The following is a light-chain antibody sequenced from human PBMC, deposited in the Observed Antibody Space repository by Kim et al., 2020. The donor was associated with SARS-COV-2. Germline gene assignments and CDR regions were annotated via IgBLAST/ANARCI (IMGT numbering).Light chain of an antibody. J-gene: IGLJ3*02. CDR3: QTWDSNNDHRV. Sequence: TCGGNNIGSKNVHWYQQKPGQAPVLVMYYNNDRPSGIPERVSGSNSENTATLTISRVEAGDEADYYCQTWDSNNDHRVFGGGTQLTVL. CDR2: YNN. CDR1: NIGSKN. V-gene: IGLV3-21*04.